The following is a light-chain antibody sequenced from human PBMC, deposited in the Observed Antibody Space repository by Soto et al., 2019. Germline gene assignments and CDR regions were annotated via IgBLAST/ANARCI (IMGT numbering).Light chain of an antibody. CDR3: QQLNSYPWT. V-gene: IGKV1-9*01. CDR2: AAS. CDR1: QGISSY. Sequence: DIQLTQSPSFLSASVGDRVTITCRASQGISSYLAWYQQKPGKAPKLLIYAASTLQSGVPSRFSGSGSGTEFILTISSLQPEDFATYYCQQLNSYPWTFGQGTKVEIK. J-gene: IGKJ1*01.